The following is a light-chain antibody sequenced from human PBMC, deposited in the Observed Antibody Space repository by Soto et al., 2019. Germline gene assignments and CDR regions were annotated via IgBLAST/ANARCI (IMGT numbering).Light chain of an antibody. CDR3: QQYNQWPPAWT. V-gene: IGKV3-15*01. CDR1: QYVHTS. Sequence: EIVMTQSPGTLSVSPGERVTVSCRASQYVHTSLAWYQQKSGQAPRRLIYGASIRAPGVPVRLSGSGSGTEFTPTIDSLQSEDSAVYSCQQYNQWPPAWTFGQGTKVEI. CDR2: GAS. J-gene: IGKJ1*01.